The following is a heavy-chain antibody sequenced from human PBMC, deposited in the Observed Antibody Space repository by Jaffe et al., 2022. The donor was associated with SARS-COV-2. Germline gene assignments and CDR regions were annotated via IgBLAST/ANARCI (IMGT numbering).Heavy chain of an antibody. J-gene: IGHJ6*02. CDR2: ISSSSSYI. V-gene: IGHV3-21*01. CDR3: ARDGALYQLLYYYGMDV. D-gene: IGHD2-2*01. CDR1: GFTFSSYS. Sequence: EVQLVESGGGLVKPGGSLRLSCAASGFTFSSYSMNWVRQAPGKGLEWVSSISSSSSYIYYADSVKGRFTISRDNAKNSLYLQMNSLRAEDTAVYYCARDGALYQLLYYYGMDVWGQGTTVTVSS.